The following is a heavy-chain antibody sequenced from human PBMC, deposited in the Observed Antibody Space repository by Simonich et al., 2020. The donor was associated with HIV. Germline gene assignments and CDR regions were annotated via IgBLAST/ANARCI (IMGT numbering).Heavy chain of an antibody. CDR2: INHSGLH. Sequence: QVQLQQWGAGLLKPSETLSLTCDVYGGSFSCYYWSWNRQPPGKGLDWIGEINHSGLHNYKSSLNCRATISVDKSKTQFSLKLSSVAAADTAIYYCARRDRELILYFDYWGQGNLVTVSS. J-gene: IGHJ4*02. CDR3: ARRDRELILYFDY. V-gene: IGHV4-34*01. D-gene: IGHD3-3*01. CDR1: GGSFSCYY.